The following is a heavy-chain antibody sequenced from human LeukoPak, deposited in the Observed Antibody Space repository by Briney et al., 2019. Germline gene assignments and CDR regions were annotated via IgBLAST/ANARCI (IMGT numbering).Heavy chain of an antibody. D-gene: IGHD3-22*01. CDR2: INWNGGST. V-gene: IGHV3-20*04. CDR3: TRGFDSSGNDAFDI. Sequence: RSGGSLRLSCAASGFTFDDYGMSWVRQAPGKGLEWVSGINWNGGSTGYADSVKGRFTIFRDNAKNSLYLQMNSLRAEDTALYYCTRGFDSSGNDAFDIWGQGTMVTVSS. CDR1: GFTFDDYG. J-gene: IGHJ3*02.